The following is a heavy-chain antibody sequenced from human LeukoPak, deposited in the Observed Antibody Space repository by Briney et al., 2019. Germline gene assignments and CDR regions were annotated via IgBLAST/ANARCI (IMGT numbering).Heavy chain of an antibody. J-gene: IGHJ3*02. Sequence: GSLRLSCAASGFTFSSYWMSWVRQPPGKGLEWIGGIYYSGSTYYNPSLKSRVTISVDTSKNQFSLKLSSVTAADTAVYYCARSATSWYYYDSSGYYCAFDIWGQGTMVTVSS. CDR2: IYYSGST. V-gene: IGHV4-39*01. D-gene: IGHD3-22*01. CDR3: ARSATSWYYYDSSGYYCAFDI. CDR1: GFTFSSYW.